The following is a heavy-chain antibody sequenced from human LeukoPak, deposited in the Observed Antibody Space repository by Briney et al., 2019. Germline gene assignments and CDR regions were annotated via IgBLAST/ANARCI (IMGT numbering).Heavy chain of an antibody. CDR3: ARGRITMVRGVITRGPSQNFDY. J-gene: IGHJ4*02. CDR1: GFTFTSYA. Sequence: ASVKVSCKTSGFTFTSYAMHWVRQAPGQSLEWMGWINAGNGNTKYSQKFQGRVTITRDTSASTVYMELSSLRSEDTAVYYCARGRITMVRGVITRGPSQNFDYWGQGTLVTVSS. D-gene: IGHD3-10*01. V-gene: IGHV1-3*01. CDR2: INAGNGNT.